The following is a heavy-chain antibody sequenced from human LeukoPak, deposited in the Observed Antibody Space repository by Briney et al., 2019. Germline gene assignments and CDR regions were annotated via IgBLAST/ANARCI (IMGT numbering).Heavy chain of an antibody. CDR3: ARPVVAASCWFDP. CDR2: INHSGST. CDR1: GGSFSGYY. D-gene: IGHD2-15*01. Sequence: SETLSLTCAVYGGSFSGYYWSWIRQPPGKGLEWIGEINHSGSTNYNPSLKSRVTISVDTSKNQFSLKLSSVTAADTAVYYCARPVVAASCWFDPWGQGTLVTVSS. J-gene: IGHJ5*02. V-gene: IGHV4-34*01.